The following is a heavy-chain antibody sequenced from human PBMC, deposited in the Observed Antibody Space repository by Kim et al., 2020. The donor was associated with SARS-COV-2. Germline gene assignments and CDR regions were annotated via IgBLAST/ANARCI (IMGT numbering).Heavy chain of an antibody. Sequence: VKARFTISRDNAKNSLYLQMNSLRAEDTAVYSCARGLHMVRVRLGFDYWGQGTLVTVSS. J-gene: IGHJ4*02. CDR3: ARGLHMVRVRLGFDY. V-gene: IGHV3-21*01. D-gene: IGHD3-10*01.